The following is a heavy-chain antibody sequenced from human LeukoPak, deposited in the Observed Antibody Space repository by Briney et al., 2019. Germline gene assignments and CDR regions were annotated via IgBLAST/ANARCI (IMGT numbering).Heavy chain of an antibody. Sequence: GASVKVSCKASGYTFTSYYMHWVRQATGQGLEWMGWMNPNSGNTGYAQKFQGRVTITRNTSISTAYMELSSLRSEDTAVYYCATWGSLFDYWGQGTLVTVSS. CDR1: GYTFTSYY. D-gene: IGHD3-16*01. V-gene: IGHV1-8*03. J-gene: IGHJ4*02. CDR2: MNPNSGNT. CDR3: ATWGSLFDY.